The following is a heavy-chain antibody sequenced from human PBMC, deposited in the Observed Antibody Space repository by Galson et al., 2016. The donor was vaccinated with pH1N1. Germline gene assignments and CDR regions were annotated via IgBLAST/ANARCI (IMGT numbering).Heavy chain of an antibody. D-gene: IGHD2-21*01. CDR2: IIPLFGTT. J-gene: IGHJ4*02. CDR3: ARDPDGYGGHSRREPQAGAY. Sequence: SVKVSCKASGGVLSNSGFSWVRQAPGEGLEWMGGIIPLFGTTNYARKFRDRITITADESMTTAYVELRSLRSDDKAMYYCARDPDGYGGHSRREPQAGAYWGQGTLVTVSS. V-gene: IGHV1-69*13. CDR1: GGVLSNSG.